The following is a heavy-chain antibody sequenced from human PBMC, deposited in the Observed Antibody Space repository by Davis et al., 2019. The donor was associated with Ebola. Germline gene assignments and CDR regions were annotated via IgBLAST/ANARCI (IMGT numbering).Heavy chain of an antibody. J-gene: IGHJ4*02. Sequence: ASVKVSCKVSGYTLTELSMHWVRQAPGKGLEWMGGFDPEDGETIYAQKFQGRVTITADESTSTAYMELSSLRSEDTAVYYCATGEAGYYGSGSYSYWGQGTLVTVSS. CDR2: FDPEDGET. V-gene: IGHV1-24*01. D-gene: IGHD3-10*01. CDR1: GYTLTELS. CDR3: ATGEAGYYGSGSYSY.